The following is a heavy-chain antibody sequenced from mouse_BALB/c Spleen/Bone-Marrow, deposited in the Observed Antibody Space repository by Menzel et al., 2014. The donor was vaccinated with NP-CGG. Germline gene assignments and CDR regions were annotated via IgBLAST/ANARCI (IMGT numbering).Heavy chain of an antibody. V-gene: IGHV3-1*02. Sequence: VQLQQSGPDLVKPSQSLSLTCTVTGYSITSGYGWHWIRQFPGNKLEWMGYIHYSGSTNYSPSLKSRISITRDTSKNQFFLQLNSVTTGDTATYYCAREARTTARFAYWGQGTLVTVSA. D-gene: IGHD1-2*01. CDR1: GYSITSGYG. J-gene: IGHJ3*01. CDR3: AREARTTARFAY. CDR2: IHYSGST.